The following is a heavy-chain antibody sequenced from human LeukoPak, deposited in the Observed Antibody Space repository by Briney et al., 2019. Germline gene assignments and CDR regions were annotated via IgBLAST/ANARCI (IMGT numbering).Heavy chain of an antibody. J-gene: IGHJ4*02. CDR3: ARELSGTTSYYFDY. CDR1: GFPFSSYE. D-gene: IGHD1-7*01. V-gene: IGHV3-48*03. Sequence: GALRLSCAASGFPFSSYEMNWVRQAPGKGLEWVSYISTSGNTRYYADSVKGRFTISRDNAKNSLYLQMNSLRVEDTAVYYCARELSGTTSYYFDYWGQGTLVTVSS. CDR2: ISTSGNTR.